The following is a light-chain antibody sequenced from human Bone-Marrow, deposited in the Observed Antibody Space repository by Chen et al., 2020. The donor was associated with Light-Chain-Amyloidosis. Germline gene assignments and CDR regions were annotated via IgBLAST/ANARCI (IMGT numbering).Light chain of an antibody. CDR3: QSYQGSSQGV. J-gene: IGLJ3*02. V-gene: IGLV6-57*01. CDR2: EDD. Sequence: FMLTHPHSLTVSLGQTVIISCTRSSGSIATNYVQWYQQRPGSSPTTVIYEDDQKPSGVPDRCSGSIDRSSNSASLTISGLKTEDEADYYCQSYQGSSQGVFGGGTKLTVL. CDR1: SGSIATNY.